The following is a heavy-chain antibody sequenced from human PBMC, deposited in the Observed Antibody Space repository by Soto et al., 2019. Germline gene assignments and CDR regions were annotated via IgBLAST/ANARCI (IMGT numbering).Heavy chain of an antibody. CDR3: ARELHGGSYGMDV. CDR1: GVTFSNYD. J-gene: IGHJ6*02. CDR2: ITTAGDT. V-gene: IGHV3-13*01. Sequence: EVQLVESGGGSVQPGGCLRISCAASGVTFSNYDMHWVRQVTGKGLEWVSGITTAGDTYYPGSVKGRFTISREKAKNSLYLQMNSLSAGDTAVYYCARELHGGSYGMDVWGQGTTVTVSS.